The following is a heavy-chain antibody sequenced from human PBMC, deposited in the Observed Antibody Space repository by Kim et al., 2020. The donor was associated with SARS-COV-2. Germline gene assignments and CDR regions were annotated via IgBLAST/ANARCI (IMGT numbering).Heavy chain of an antibody. Sequence: GGSLRLSCAASGFTFSSYGMHWVRQAPGKGLEWVAVIWYDGSNKYYADSVKGRFTISRDNSKNTLYLQMNSLRAEDTAVYYCAKGWELLPLDYWGQGTLVTVSS. CDR3: AKGWELLPLDY. CDR1: GFTFSSYG. CDR2: IWYDGSNK. J-gene: IGHJ4*02. D-gene: IGHD1-26*01. V-gene: IGHV3-33*06.